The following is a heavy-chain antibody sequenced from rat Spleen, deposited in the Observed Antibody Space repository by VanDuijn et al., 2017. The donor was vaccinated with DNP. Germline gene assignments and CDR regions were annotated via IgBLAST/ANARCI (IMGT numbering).Heavy chain of an antibody. CDR2: INKDSTTI. CDR1: GFNFNDYW. CDR3: ARGPNYGDYADYFDY. D-gene: IGHD1-11*01. Sequence: EVRLVESGGGLVQPGRSLKISCAASGFNFNDYWMGWVRQAPGKGLEWIGQINKDSTTITYSPSLKDKFTISRDNVQNTLSLQMRALGSEDTAIYYCARGPNYGDYADYFDYWGQGVMVTVSS. J-gene: IGHJ2*01. V-gene: IGHV4-2*01.